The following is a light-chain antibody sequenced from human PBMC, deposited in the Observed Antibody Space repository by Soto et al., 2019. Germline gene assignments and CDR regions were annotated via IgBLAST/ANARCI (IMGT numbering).Light chain of an antibody. V-gene: IGLV3-1*01. J-gene: IGLJ2*01. CDR3: QAWDSSTAE. CDR2: QDS. CDR1: KLGDKY. Sequence: SYELTQPPSVSVSPGQTASITCSGDKLGDKYACWYQQKPGQSPVLVIYQDSKRPSGIPERFSGSNSGNTATLTISGTQAMDEADYYCQAWDSSTAEFGGGTKPTVL.